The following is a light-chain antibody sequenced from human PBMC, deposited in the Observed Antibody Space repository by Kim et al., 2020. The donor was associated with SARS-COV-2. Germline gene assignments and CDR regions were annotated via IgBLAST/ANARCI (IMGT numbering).Light chain of an antibody. V-gene: IGKV1-12*01. Sequence: DVQMTQSPSSVSASLGDRVTITCRASQGIASWLAWYQQKPGKAPKLLIYAASGLQSGVPSRFSGSGSGREFTLTISSLQPEDVATYFCQQSNNFPITFGQGTRLEIK. CDR2: AAS. CDR1: QGIASW. CDR3: QQSNNFPIT. J-gene: IGKJ5*01.